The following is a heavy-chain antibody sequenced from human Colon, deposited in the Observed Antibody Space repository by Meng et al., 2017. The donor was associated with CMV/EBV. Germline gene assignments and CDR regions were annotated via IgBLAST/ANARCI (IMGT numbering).Heavy chain of an antibody. D-gene: IGHD6-13*01. Sequence: QLQQDGQRLVKALDTPLPTLARLGNSVSRNDASWNWIRQSPSGGLEWLGRTYYRSTWYNDYAESVRSRISINPATSKNHFSLQLNSVTPEDTATYYCVRLRCNSWLDYWGQGTLVTVSS. CDR2: TYYRSTWYN. J-gene: IGHJ4*02. CDR3: VRLRCNSWLDY. V-gene: IGHV6-1*02. CDR1: GNSVSRNDAS.